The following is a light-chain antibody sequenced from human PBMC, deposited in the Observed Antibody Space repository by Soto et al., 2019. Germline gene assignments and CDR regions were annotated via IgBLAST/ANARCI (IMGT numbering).Light chain of an antibody. CDR1: QSISSY. V-gene: IGKV1-39*01. Sequence: DIQMTQSPSSLFASVGDRVTITCRASQSISSYLNWYQQKPGKAPKLLIYAASSLQSGVPSRFSGSGSGTDFTLTIGSLQPEDFATYYCQQSYSTPRTFGQGTKV. CDR3: QQSYSTPRT. CDR2: AAS. J-gene: IGKJ1*01.